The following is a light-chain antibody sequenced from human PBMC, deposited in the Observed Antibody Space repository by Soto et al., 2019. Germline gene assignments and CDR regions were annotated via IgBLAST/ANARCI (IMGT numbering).Light chain of an antibody. CDR2: EAS. CDR1: QSIGSN. Sequence: EIVMTQSPATLSVSPGERATLSCRASQSIGSNLAWYQQKPGQAPRLLIYEASTRATGIPVRFSGSGSGTEFTLNINSLQSEDFTFYYCQQYNSWPFAFGPGTKVDVK. J-gene: IGKJ3*01. V-gene: IGKV3-15*01. CDR3: QQYNSWPFA.